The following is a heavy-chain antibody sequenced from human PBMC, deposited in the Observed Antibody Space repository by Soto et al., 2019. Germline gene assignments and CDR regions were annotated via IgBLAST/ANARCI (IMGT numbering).Heavy chain of an antibody. CDR3: AKRDDAAHYYFDY. CDR2: ISGSGGTT. CDR1: GFTFSSHA. J-gene: IGHJ4*02. D-gene: IGHD2-15*01. V-gene: IGHV3-23*01. Sequence: GGSLRLSCAASGFTFSSHAMSWVRQAPGKGLDWVSTISGSGGTTFYPDSVRGRFTISRDNSKNTLYLQMNSLTAEDTAVYYCAKRDDAAHYYFDYWGQGALVTV.